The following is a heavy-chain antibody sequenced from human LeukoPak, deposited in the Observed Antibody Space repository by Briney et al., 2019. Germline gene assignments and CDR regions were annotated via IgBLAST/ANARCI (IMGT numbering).Heavy chain of an antibody. J-gene: IGHJ6*02. V-gene: IGHV1-2*02. CDR2: INPNSGGT. CDR1: GYTFTGYY. Sequence: ASVKVSCKASGYTFTGYYMQWVRQAPGQGLEWMGWINPNSGGTNYAQKFQGRVTMTRDTSISTAYMELSRLRSDDTAVYYCAIDLSNSPSVAGKLYYYGMDVWGQGTTVTVSS. CDR3: AIDLSNSPSVAGKLYYYGMDV. D-gene: IGHD6-6*01.